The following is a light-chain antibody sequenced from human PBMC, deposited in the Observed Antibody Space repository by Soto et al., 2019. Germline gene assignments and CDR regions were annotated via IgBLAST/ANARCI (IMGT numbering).Light chain of an antibody. CDR1: QSLLQSNGYNY. CDR3: MQSQQTPPT. V-gene: IGKV2-28*01. J-gene: IGKJ1*01. CDR2: LGS. Sequence: DFVMTQSPLSLPVTPGEPASISCSSSQSLLQSNGYNYLDWYLQKPGQSPQLLIYLGSYRASGVPDRFSGSGSGTDFTLTIRRLEAEDVAVYYCMQSQQTPPTFGQGTKVEIK.